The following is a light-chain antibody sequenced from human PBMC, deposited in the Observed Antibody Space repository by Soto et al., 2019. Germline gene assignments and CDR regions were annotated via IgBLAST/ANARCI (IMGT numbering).Light chain of an antibody. J-gene: IGKJ2*01. CDR2: VAS. Sequence: EIVMTQSPATLSVSPEERATLSCRASQRVSSNLAWYQQKPGQAPRLLIHVASTRATGIPARFSGSGSGTEFILTISSRRSEDFAVYDCQQYNNWPPYTFGQGTKLEIK. V-gene: IGKV3-15*01. CDR3: QQYNNWPPYT. CDR1: QRVSSN.